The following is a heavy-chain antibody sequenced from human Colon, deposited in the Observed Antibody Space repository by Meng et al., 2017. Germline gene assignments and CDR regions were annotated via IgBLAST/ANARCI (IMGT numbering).Heavy chain of an antibody. CDR1: GASVRSPDHQ. D-gene: IGHD3-16*01. J-gene: IGHJ4*02. V-gene: IGHV4-61*08. Sequence: QAPPQEAGPGRVRPSETPSIICAVSGASVRSPDHQWGWVRQPPGKGLEWIGYARIDYANTNYNPSLKSRVNVSLDTSKNQFSLNVRSVTAADTAVYYCARDYWGSLDFWGQGILVTVSS. CDR3: ARDYWGSLDF. CDR2: ARIDYANT.